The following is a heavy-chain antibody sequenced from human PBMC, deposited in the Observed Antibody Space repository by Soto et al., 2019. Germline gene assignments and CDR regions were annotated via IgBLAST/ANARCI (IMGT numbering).Heavy chain of an antibody. D-gene: IGHD2-2*02. J-gene: IGHJ5*02. CDR3: ARSPVPAAIYWFDP. CDR1: GGSISSGDYY. V-gene: IGHV4-30-4*01. Sequence: ASETLSLTCTVSGGSISSGDYYWSWIRQPPGKGLEWIGYIYYSGSTYYNPSLKSRVTISVDTSKNQFSLKLSSVTAADTAVYYCARSPVPAAIYWFDPWGQGTLVTVSS. CDR2: IYYSGST.